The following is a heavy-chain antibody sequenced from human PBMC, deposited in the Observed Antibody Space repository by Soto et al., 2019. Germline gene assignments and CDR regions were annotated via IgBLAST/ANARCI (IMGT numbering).Heavy chain of an antibody. CDR1: GYTFTSYG. CDR2: INAGNGNT. D-gene: IGHD2-15*01. CDR3: ARDLTKYCSDGRCSSAACDY. V-gene: IGHV1-3*01. J-gene: IGHJ4*02. Sequence: ASVKVSCKASGYTFTSYGISWVRQAPGQRLEWMGWINAGNGNTKYSQKFQGRVTITRDTSASTAYMELSSLRSEDTAVYYCARDLTKYCSDGRCSSAACDYWGQGTLVTVSS.